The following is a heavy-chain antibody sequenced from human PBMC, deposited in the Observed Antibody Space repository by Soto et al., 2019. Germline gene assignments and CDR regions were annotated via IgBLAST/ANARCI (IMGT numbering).Heavy chain of an antibody. CDR3: ARVPSTTVTTYYFDY. CDR1: GGTFSSYT. D-gene: IGHD4-17*01. Sequence: KVSCKASGGTFSSYTISWVRQAPGQGLEWMGRIIPILGIANYAQKFQGRVTITADKSTSTAYMELSSLRSEDTAVYYCARVPSTTVTTYYFDYWGQGTLVTVSS. J-gene: IGHJ4*02. CDR2: IIPILGIA. V-gene: IGHV1-69*02.